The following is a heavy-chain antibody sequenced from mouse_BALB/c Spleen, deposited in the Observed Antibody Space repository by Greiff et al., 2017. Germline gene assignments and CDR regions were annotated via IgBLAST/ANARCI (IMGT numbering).Heavy chain of an antibody. CDR3: ARSEDYDDYQYYLDY. V-gene: IGHV5-17*02. J-gene: IGHJ2*01. CDR2: ISSGSSTI. CDR1: GFTFSSFG. Sequence: DVKLVESGGGLVQPGGSRKLSCAASGFTFSSFGMHWVRQAPEKGLEWVAYISSGSSTIYYADTVKGRFTISRDNPKNTLFLQMTSLRSEDTAMYYCARSEDYDDYQYYLDYWGQGTTLTVSS. D-gene: IGHD2-3*01.